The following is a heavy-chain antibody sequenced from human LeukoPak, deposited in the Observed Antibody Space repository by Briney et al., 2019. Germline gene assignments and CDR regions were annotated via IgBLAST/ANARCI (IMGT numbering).Heavy chain of an antibody. CDR3: ARSLQIIAAEYNWFDP. CDR2: INHSGST. Sequence: SETLSLTCAVYGGSFSGYYWSWIRQPPGKGLEWIGQINHSGSTNYNPSLKSRVTISVDTSKNQFSLKLSSVTAADTAVYYCARSLQIIAAEYNWFDPWGQGTRVTVSS. J-gene: IGHJ5*02. V-gene: IGHV4-34*01. CDR1: GGSFSGYY. D-gene: IGHD6-13*01.